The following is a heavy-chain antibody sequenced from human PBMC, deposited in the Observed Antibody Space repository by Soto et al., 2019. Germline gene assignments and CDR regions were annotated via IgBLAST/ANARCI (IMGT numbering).Heavy chain of an antibody. CDR2: IYYSGST. CDR1: GGSISSYY. CDR3: ARDGYYYDSSGYQRVYYFDY. J-gene: IGHJ4*02. Sequence: SETLSLTCTVSGGSISSYYWSWIRQPPGKGLEWIGYIYYSGSTNYNPSLKSRVTISVDTSKNQFSLKLSSWTATDTAVYYCARDGYYYDSSGYQRVYYFDYWGQGTLVTVSS. D-gene: IGHD3-22*01. V-gene: IGHV4-59*01.